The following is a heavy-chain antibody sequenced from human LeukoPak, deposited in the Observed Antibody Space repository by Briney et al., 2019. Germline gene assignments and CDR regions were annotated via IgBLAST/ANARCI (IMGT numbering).Heavy chain of an antibody. CDR3: ARGQDFDY. CDR2: INHSGST. J-gene: IGHJ4*02. Sequence: SETLSLTCAVYGGSFSGYYWSWIRQPPGKGLEWIGEINHSGSTNYNPSLKSRVTVSVDTSKNQFSLKLSSVTAADTAVYYCARGQDFDYWGQGTLVTVSS. CDR1: GGSFSGYY. V-gene: IGHV4-34*01.